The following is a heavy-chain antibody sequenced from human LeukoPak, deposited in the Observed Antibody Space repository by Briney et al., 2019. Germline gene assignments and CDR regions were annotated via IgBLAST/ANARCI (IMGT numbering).Heavy chain of an antibody. CDR3: AIGILGTVTTFDP. CDR1: GGSISSYY. Sequence: PSETLSLTCTVSGGSISSYYWSWIRQPPGKGLEWIGSIYYSGSTYYNPSLKSRVTISVDTSKNQFSLKLSSVTAADTAVYYCAIGILGTVTTFDPWGQGTLVTVSS. CDR2: IYYSGST. V-gene: IGHV4-59*05. D-gene: IGHD4-17*01. J-gene: IGHJ5*02.